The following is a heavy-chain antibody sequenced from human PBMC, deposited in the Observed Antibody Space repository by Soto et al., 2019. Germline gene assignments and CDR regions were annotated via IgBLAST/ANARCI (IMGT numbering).Heavy chain of an antibody. V-gene: IGHV1-69*12. CDR1: GGTFSSYA. CDR3: AGGQTGGWWGYWFDY. CDR2: IIPIFGTA. J-gene: IGHJ4*02. D-gene: IGHD2-8*02. Sequence: QVQLVQSGAEVKKPGSSVKVSCKASGGTFSSYAIDWVRQAPGQGLEWMGGIIPIFGTADYAQKFQGRVTITADESTRTAYMELSTLRSEDTAVYYCAGGQTGGWWGYWFDYWGQRPRVTVSS.